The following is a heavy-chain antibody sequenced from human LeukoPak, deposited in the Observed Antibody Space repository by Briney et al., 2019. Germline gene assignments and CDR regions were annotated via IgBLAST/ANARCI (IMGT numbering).Heavy chain of an antibody. V-gene: IGHV3-23*01. Sequence: AGGSLRLSCAASGFTFSTYAMTWVRQAPGKGLDWVSTISGRDGTTYYADSVEGRFTISRDNSKNTLYLQMNSLRAEDTAVYYCAKSGYGACTSTSCYDAFDIWGQGTMVTVSS. CDR2: ISGRDGTT. CDR3: AKSGYGACTSTSCYDAFDI. CDR1: GFTFSTYA. D-gene: IGHD2-2*01. J-gene: IGHJ3*02.